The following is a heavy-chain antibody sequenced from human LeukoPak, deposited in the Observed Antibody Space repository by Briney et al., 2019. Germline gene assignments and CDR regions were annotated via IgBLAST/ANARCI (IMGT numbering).Heavy chain of an antibody. Sequence: PGGSLRLSCAASGFTVSSNYMSWVRQAPGKGLEWVANIKQDGSEKYYVDSVKGRFTISRDNAKNSLYLQMNSLRAEDTAVYYCARGGPVLRYFDWLVYFDYWGQGTLVTVSS. CDR2: IKQDGSEK. J-gene: IGHJ4*02. CDR3: ARGGPVLRYFDWLVYFDY. D-gene: IGHD3-9*01. CDR1: GFTVSSNY. V-gene: IGHV3-7*01.